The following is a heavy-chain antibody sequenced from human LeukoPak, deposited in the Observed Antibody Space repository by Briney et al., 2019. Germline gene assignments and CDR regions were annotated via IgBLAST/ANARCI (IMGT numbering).Heavy chain of an antibody. CDR2: ISYTGTYI. V-gene: IGHV3-21*04. J-gene: IGHJ4*02. D-gene: IGHD1-26*01. Sequence: GGSLRLSCAASGFTFSSYGMNWVRQAPGKGLEWVSSISYTGTYIYYADSVKGRFTISRDNAQNSLYLQMNSLRAEDTAIYYCVRDRGTYRPIDYWGQGTLVTVSS. CDR1: GFTFSSYG. CDR3: VRDRGTYRPIDY.